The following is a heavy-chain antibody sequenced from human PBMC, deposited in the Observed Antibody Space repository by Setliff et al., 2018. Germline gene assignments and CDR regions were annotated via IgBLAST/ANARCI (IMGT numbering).Heavy chain of an antibody. V-gene: IGHV3-30*02. CDR2: IRYDGNVK. CDR1: GFTFGGYG. CDR3: AKDRDPCSSTSCFYYYMDV. J-gene: IGHJ6*03. D-gene: IGHD2-2*01. Sequence: GGSLRLSCGAAGFTFGGYGMHWVRQAPGKGLEWVALIRYDGNVKYHADSVKDRFTISRDNSTNTLYLQMNSLRIEDTAVYYCAKDRDPCSSTSCFYYYMDVWGKGTTVTVSS.